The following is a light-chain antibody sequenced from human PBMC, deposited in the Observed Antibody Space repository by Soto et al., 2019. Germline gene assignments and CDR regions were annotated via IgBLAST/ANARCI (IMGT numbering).Light chain of an antibody. CDR1: SSDIGSYDH. Sequence: QSVLTQPAAVSGSPGQSITISCSGTSSDIGSYDHVAWYQQFPGKSPKLMIYAVSGRPSGVSDRFSGSKSGITASLTISGLQTEDEADYYCISYTDRQSYLFGTGTKVTVL. CDR3: ISYTDRQSYL. CDR2: AVS. J-gene: IGLJ1*01. V-gene: IGLV2-14*03.